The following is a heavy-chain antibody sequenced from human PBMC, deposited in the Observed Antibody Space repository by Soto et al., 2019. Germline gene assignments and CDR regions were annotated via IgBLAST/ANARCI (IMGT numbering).Heavy chain of an antibody. D-gene: IGHD5-18*01. CDR3: ARVGYRYGRYYFDY. V-gene: IGHV1-46*01. Sequence: QVQLVQSGAEVKKPGASVKVSCKASGYTFTSYYIHWVRQAPGQGLEWMAIINPSVGSTNYAQKFQGRVTLTRDTSTSAVYMELSSLRSEDTAVYYCARVGYRYGRYYFDYWGQGTLVTVSS. J-gene: IGHJ4*02. CDR1: GYTFTSYY. CDR2: INPSVGST.